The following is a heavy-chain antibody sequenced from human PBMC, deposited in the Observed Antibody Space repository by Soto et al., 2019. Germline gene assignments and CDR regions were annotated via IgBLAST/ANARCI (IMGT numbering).Heavy chain of an antibody. J-gene: IGHJ4*02. CDR1: GFSFSRYW. D-gene: IGHD3-3*01. V-gene: IGHV3-7*01. CDR2: IQQDGRKT. Sequence: EVQLVESGGGLVQPGGSLRLSCAASGFSFSRYWMSWVRQAPGKGLEWVANIQQDGRKTNYVDSVKGRFTISRDKAKNSLYLQMNNLRAEDTAVYYCARVLYDSAFDFVDNWGQGTLVPVSS. CDR3: ARVLYDSAFDFVDN.